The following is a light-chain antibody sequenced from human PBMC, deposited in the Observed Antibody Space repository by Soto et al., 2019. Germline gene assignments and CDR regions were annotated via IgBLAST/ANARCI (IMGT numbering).Light chain of an antibody. CDR1: STNIGSNY. V-gene: IGLV1-47*02. CDR2: TND. J-gene: IGLJ2*01. CDR3: AAWDDSLSGVV. Sequence: QSVLTQPPSASGTPGQRVTISCSGSSTNIGSNYGYWYQQVPGTAPKLLIYTNDQRPSGVPDRFSGSKSGTSASLAISGLRSEDEAVYYCAAWDDSLSGVVFGGGTQLTVL.